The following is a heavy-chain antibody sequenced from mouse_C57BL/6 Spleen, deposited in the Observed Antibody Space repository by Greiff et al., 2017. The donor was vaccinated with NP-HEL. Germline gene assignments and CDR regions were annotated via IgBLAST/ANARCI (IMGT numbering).Heavy chain of an antibody. V-gene: IGHV14-2*01. CDR1: GFNIKDYY. CDR2: IDPEDGET. Sequence: VHVKQSGAELVKPGASVKLSCTASGFNIKDYYMHWVKQRTEQGLEWIGRIDPEDGETKYAPKFQGKATITADTSSNTAYLQLSSLTSEDTAVYYCASHYYGSTSRGYFDVWGTGTTVTVSS. J-gene: IGHJ1*03. D-gene: IGHD1-1*01. CDR3: ASHYYGSTSRGYFDV.